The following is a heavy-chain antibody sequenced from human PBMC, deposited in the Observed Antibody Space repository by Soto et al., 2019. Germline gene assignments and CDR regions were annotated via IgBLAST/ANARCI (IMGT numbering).Heavy chain of an antibody. CDR3: AKSAPMDAGDTYYYDF. D-gene: IGHD4-17*01. CDR2: ISPFFRTD. CDR1: GWTFITFL. J-gene: IGHJ4*02. Sequence: SVNVSFLACGWTFITFLSSGLRQAAAQGVEWMGGISPFFRTDRYAQKLEDRITITEDESKNTVYLDMRSLTSEDTAIYYCAKSAPMDAGDTYYYDFWGQGALVTVSS. V-gene: IGHV1-69*13.